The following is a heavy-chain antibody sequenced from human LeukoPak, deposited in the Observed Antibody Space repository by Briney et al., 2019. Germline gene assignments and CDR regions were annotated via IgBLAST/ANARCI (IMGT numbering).Heavy chain of an antibody. CDR1: GGSISSHY. Sequence: SETLSLTCTVSGGSISSHYWSWIRQPPGKGLEWIGYIYYSGSTNYNPSLKSRVTISVDTSKNQFSLKLSSVTAADTAVYYCARDLQLGRNWFDPWGQGTLVTVSS. J-gene: IGHJ5*02. D-gene: IGHD6-13*01. CDR3: ARDLQLGRNWFDP. V-gene: IGHV4-59*11. CDR2: IYYSGST.